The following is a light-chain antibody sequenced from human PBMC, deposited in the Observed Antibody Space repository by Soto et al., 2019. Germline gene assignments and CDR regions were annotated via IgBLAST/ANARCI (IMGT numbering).Light chain of an antibody. CDR1: QTVGVR. J-gene: IGKJ1*01. V-gene: IGKV3-20*01. CDR3: QQYGSSPPT. Sequence: EMVLTQSPATLSSSPLEVGTLSYRASQTVGVRLAWYQHKPGQAPRLIIYEASNRATGIPDRFSGSGSGTDFTLTISRLEPEDFAVYYCQQYGSSPPTFGQGTKVDI. CDR2: EAS.